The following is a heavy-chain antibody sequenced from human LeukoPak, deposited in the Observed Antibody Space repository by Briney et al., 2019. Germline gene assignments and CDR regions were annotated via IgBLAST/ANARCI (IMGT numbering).Heavy chain of an antibody. D-gene: IGHD3-10*01. Sequence: PSETLSLTCSVSGDSISYFYWSWIRQAAGKGLEWIGRISSSGSTDYNASLKSRVTMSVDTSKNQLSLKVISVTAADTAVYYCARVPLFGWAPYYYYYYMDVWGKGTTVTVSS. CDR3: ARVPLFGWAPYYYYYYMDV. CDR2: ISSSGST. J-gene: IGHJ6*03. V-gene: IGHV4-4*07. CDR1: GDSISYFY.